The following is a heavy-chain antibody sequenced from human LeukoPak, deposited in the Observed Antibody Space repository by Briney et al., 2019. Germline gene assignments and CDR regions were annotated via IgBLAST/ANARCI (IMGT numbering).Heavy chain of an antibody. CDR3: AADQLVLHYSGMDV. J-gene: IGHJ6*02. Sequence: SVKVSCKASGFTFTSSAVQWVRQARGQRLEWIGWIVVGSGNTNYAQKFQERVTITRDMSTSTAYMELSSLRSEDTAVYYCAADQLVLHYSGMDVWGQGTTVTVSS. CDR1: GFTFTSSA. CDR2: IVVGSGNT. V-gene: IGHV1-58*01. D-gene: IGHD6-13*01.